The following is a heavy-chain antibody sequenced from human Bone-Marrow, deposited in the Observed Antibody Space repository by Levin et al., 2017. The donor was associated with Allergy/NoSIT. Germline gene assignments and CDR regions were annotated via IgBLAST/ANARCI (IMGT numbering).Heavy chain of an antibody. J-gene: IGHJ5*02. Sequence: PSETLSLTCAVYGGSFSGYYWSWIRQPPGKGLEWIGEINHSGSTNYNPSLKSRVTISVDTSKNQFSLKLSSVTAADTAVYYCARDITGTGDWFDPWGQGTLVTVSS. CDR1: GGSFSGYY. CDR2: INHSGST. CDR3: ARDITGTGDWFDP. D-gene: IGHD1-20*01. V-gene: IGHV4-34*01.